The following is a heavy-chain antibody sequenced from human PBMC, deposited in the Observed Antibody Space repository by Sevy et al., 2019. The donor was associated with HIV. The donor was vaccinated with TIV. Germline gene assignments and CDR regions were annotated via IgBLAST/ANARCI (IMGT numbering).Heavy chain of an antibody. CDR2: TYYSGTT. J-gene: IGHJ4*02. CDR1: GGSMNIYY. D-gene: IGHD1-1*01. CDR3: GRPALNRNDVAY. V-gene: IGHV4-59*01. Sequence: SETLSLTCSVSGGSMNIYYWSWIRQPPGKRLEWIGFTYYSGTTNYNPSLKCRVTISIDTSKNQFSLKLSSVTAADTAAYYCGRPALNRNDVAYWGQGILVTVSS.